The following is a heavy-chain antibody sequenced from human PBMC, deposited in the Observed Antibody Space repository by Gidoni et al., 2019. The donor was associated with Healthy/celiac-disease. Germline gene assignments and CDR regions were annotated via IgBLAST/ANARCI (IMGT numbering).Heavy chain of an antibody. V-gene: IGHV3-11*01. CDR1: GFTFSDYY. CDR3: ASVPRGSSPDY. CDR2: ISSSGSTM. J-gene: IGHJ4*02. Sequence: QVQLVESGGGLVQPGGSLRLSCAASGFTFSDYYMSWNLQAPGKGLAWVSYISSSGSTMYCADSVKGRFTISRDNAKSTLYLQMNSLGAEDTAVYYCASVPRGSSPDYWGQGTLVTVSS. D-gene: IGHD6-13*01.